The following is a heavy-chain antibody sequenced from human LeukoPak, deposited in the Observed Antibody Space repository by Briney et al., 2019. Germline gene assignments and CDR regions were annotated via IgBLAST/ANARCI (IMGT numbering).Heavy chain of an antibody. D-gene: IGHD3-10*01. CDR3: ATLTVRGVINI. CDR1: GFTFSNTW. V-gene: IGHV3-15*01. J-gene: IGHJ4*02. Sequence: GGSLRLSCAASGFTFSNTWMNWVRQAPGKGLEWGGRIQSKTDGGTTEYAAPVKGRFTILRDDSKTTLYLQMNSLKTEDTAVYYCATLTVRGVINIWGQGTLVTVSS. CDR2: IQSKTDGGTT.